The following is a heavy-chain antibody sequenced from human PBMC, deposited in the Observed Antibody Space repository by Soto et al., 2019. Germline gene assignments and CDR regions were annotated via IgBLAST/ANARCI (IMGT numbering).Heavy chain of an antibody. Sequence: SVKVSCKASGGTFSSYAISWVRQAPGQGLEWMGGIIPIFGTANYAQKLQGRVTMTTDTSTSTAYMELRSLRSDDTAVYYCARDRGYSSDYWGQGTLVTVSS. CDR1: GGTFSSYA. V-gene: IGHV1-69*05. CDR3: ARDRGYSSDY. J-gene: IGHJ4*02. D-gene: IGHD6-13*01. CDR2: IIPIFGTA.